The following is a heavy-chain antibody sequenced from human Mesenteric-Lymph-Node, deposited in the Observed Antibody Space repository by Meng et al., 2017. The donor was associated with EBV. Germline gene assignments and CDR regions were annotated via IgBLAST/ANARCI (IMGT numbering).Heavy chain of an antibody. CDR3: ARTYYYDSSGYAPFDY. CDR2: IYYSGSI. D-gene: IGHD3-22*01. CDR1: GGSVSSSNCH. J-gene: IGHJ4*02. Sequence: QVQVQESGPGLVNPSETLSLTCIVSGGSVSSSNCHWGWIRQPRGRELEWIGSIYYSGSIYYNPSLKSRVTISVDTFKNQFSLKLSSVTAADTAVYYCARTYYYDSSGYAPFDYWGQGTLVTVSS. V-gene: IGHV4-39*07.